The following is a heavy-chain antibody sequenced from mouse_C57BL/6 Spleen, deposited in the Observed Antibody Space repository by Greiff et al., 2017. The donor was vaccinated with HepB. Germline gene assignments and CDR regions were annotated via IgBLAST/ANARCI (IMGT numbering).Heavy chain of an antibody. CDR3: ARRADYYGSSYGYYAMDY. V-gene: IGHV8-12*01. Sequence: QVTLKESGPGILQSSQTLSLTCSFSGFSLSTSGMGVSWIRQPSGKGLEWLAHIYWDDDKRYNPSLKSRLTISKDTSRNQVFLKITSVDTADTATYYCARRADYYGSSYGYYAMDYWGQGTSVTVSS. J-gene: IGHJ4*01. CDR2: IYWDDDK. D-gene: IGHD1-1*01. CDR1: GFSLSTSGMG.